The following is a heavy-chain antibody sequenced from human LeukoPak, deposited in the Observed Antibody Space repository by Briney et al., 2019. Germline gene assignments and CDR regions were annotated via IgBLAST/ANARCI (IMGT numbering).Heavy chain of an antibody. CDR3: ARVGSSWYDQDYYFDY. Sequence: SVKVSCKASGGTFSSYAISWVRQAPGQGLGWMGGIIPIFGTANYAQKFQGRVTITADESTSTAYMELSSLRSEDTAVYYCARVGSSWYDQDYYFDYWGQGTLVTVSS. CDR1: GGTFSSYA. CDR2: IIPIFGTA. J-gene: IGHJ4*02. V-gene: IGHV1-69*01. D-gene: IGHD6-13*01.